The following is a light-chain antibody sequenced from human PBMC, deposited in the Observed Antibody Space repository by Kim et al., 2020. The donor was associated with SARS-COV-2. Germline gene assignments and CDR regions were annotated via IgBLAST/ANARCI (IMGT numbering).Light chain of an antibody. CDR1: QDIRSS. V-gene: IGKV1-17*01. CDR3: LQHLDYSWT. CDR2: TIS. Sequence: DIQMTQSPSSLSASVGDRVTITCRASQDIRSSLGWYQQKPGKAPKRLIYTISSLQSGVPSRFSGSGSGTEFILTINSLQPEDCATYYCLQHLDYSWTFGQGTKVDIK. J-gene: IGKJ1*01.